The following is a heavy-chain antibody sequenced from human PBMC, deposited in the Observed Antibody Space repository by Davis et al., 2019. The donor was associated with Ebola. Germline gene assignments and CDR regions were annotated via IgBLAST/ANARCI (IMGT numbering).Heavy chain of an antibody. D-gene: IGHD2-2*01. V-gene: IGHV3-21*01. Sequence: GESLKISCAASGFTFSSYAMSWVRQAPGKGLEWVSSISSSSGYIYYADSVKGRFTISRDNAKNSLYLQMNSLRAEDTAVYYCARDEKGPIVLVPAAIGYWGQGTLVTVSS. CDR1: GFTFSSYA. CDR2: ISSSSGYI. J-gene: IGHJ4*02. CDR3: ARDEKGPIVLVPAAIGY.